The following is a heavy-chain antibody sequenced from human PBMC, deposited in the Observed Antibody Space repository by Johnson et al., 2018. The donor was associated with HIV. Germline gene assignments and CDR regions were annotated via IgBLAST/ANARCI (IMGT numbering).Heavy chain of an antibody. CDR3: ARAQLLADDAFNN. D-gene: IGHD6-6*01. J-gene: IGHJ3*02. CDR1: GFTFDDYA. CDR2: ISWNRGSL. V-gene: IGHV3-9*01. Sequence: VQLVESGGGLVQPGRSLRLSCAASGFTFDDYAMHWVRQAPGKGLESVPGISWNRGSLGYADSVKGRFTIPRHNAKNSLYLQMNSLRVEDTAIYYCARAQLLADDAFNNWGQGTMVTVSS.